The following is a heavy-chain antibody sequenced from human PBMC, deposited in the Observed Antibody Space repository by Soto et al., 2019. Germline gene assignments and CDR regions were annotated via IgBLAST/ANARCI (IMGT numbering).Heavy chain of an antibody. Sequence: GASVKVSCKASGYTFTSYDINWVRQATGQGLEWMGWMNPNSGNTGYAQKFQGRVTMTRNTSISTAYMELSSLRSEDTAVYYCARVVPAAIAYYYYYMDVWGKGTTVTVSS. J-gene: IGHJ6*03. D-gene: IGHD2-2*01. V-gene: IGHV1-8*01. CDR1: GYTFTSYD. CDR3: ARVVPAAIAYYYYYMDV. CDR2: MNPNSGNT.